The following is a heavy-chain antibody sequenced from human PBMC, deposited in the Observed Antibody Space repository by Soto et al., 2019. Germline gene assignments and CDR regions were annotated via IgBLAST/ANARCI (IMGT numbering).Heavy chain of an antibody. CDR3: AKAIAAEVGVYYGMDV. V-gene: IGHV3-30*18. CDR2: ISYDGSNK. Sequence: QRLSCAASGFTFSSYGMHWVRQAPGKGLEWVAVISYDGSNKYYADSVKGRFTISRDNSKNTLYLQMNSLRAEDTAVYYCAKAIAAEVGVYYGMDVWGQGTTVTVSS. D-gene: IGHD6-25*01. J-gene: IGHJ6*02. CDR1: GFTFSSYG.